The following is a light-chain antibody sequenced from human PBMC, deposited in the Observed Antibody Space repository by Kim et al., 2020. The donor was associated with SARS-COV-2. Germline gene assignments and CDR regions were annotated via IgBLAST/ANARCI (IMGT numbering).Light chain of an antibody. V-gene: IGLV3-9*01. J-gene: IGLJ3*02. CDR3: QVWDSSTAWV. CDR1: NIASKN. Sequence: VALGQTARLTGGGNNIASKNVHWYQQKPGQSPVLVIYRDSNRPSGIPERFSGSNSGNTATLTISRAQAGDEADYYCQVWDSSTAWVFGGGTQLTVL. CDR2: RDS.